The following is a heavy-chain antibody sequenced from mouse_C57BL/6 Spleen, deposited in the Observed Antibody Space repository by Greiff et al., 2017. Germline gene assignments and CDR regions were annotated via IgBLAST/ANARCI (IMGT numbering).Heavy chain of an antibody. CDR1: GYTFTSYW. V-gene: IGHV1-64*01. D-gene: IGHD3-2*02. J-gene: IGHJ2*01. CDR3: AQDSSGYGY. CDR2: IHPNSGST. Sequence: QVQLKESGAELVKPGASVKLSCKASGYTFTSYWMHWVKQRPGQGLEWIGMIHPNSGSTNYNEKFKSKATLTVDKSSSTAYMQLSSLTSEDSAVYYCAQDSSGYGYWGQGTTLTVSS.